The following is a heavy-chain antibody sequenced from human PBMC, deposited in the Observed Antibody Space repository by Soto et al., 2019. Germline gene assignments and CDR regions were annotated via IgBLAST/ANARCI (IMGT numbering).Heavy chain of an antibody. J-gene: IGHJ5*02. V-gene: IGHV4-30-4*01. Sequence: SETLSLTCTVSGGSISSGDYYWSWIRQPPGKGLEWIGYIYYSGSTFYNPSLKSRVTMSVDTSKNQFSLKLNSVTAADTAVYYCARYCNNATCYRWFDPWGQGTLVTVSS. CDR1: GGSISSGDYY. CDR3: ARYCNNATCYRWFDP. CDR2: IYYSGST. D-gene: IGHD2-2*01.